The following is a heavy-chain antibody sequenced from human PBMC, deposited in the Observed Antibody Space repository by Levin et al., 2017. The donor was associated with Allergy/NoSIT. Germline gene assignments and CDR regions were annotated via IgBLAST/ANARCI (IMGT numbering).Heavy chain of an antibody. CDR3: ARGAGWELTDAFDI. CDR1: GGTFSSYT. D-gene: IGHD1-26*01. J-gene: IGHJ3*02. Sequence: KISCKASGGTFSSYTISWVRQAPGQGLEWMGRIIPILGIANYAQKFQGRVTITADKSTSTAYMELSSLRSEDTAVYYCARGAGWELTDAFDIWGQGTMVTVSS. V-gene: IGHV1-69*02. CDR2: IIPILGIA.